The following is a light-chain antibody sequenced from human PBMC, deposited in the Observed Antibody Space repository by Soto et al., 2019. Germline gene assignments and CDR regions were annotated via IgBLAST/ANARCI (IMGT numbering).Light chain of an antibody. Sequence: SYELTQPPSVSVAPGQTAKITCGENNIGSKSVHWYQQKPGQAPVLVVYDDRDRPSGIPERFSGSNSGNTATLNISRVEAGDEADSYCKVWDSNSDHYVFGTGTKVTVL. CDR3: KVWDSNSDHYV. CDR2: DDR. J-gene: IGLJ1*01. V-gene: IGLV3-21*02. CDR1: NIGSKS.